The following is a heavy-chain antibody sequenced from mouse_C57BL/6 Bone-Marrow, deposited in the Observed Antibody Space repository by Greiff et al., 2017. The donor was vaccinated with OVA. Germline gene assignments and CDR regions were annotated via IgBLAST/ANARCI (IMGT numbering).Heavy chain of an antibody. CDR3: ARDYDGYCYFDY. CDR1: GYTFTDYY. J-gene: IGHJ2*01. Sequence: EVKLQESGPVLVKPGASVKMSCKASGYTFTDYYMNWVKQSHGKSLEWIGVINPYNGGTSYNQKFKGKATLTVDKSSSTAYMELNSLTSEDSAVYYCARDYDGYCYFDYWGQGTTLTVSS. V-gene: IGHV1-19*01. CDR2: INPYNGGT. D-gene: IGHD2-3*01.